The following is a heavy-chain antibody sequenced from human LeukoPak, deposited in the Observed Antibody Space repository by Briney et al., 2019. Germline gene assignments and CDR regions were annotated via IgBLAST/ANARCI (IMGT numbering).Heavy chain of an antibody. CDR1: GFTFSSYE. CDR3: ARDGAYGSGSYYNPNPPNYYFYGMDV. V-gene: IGHV3-48*03. J-gene: IGHJ6*02. CDR2: ISSGSTI. Sequence: GGSLRLSCAASGFTFSSYEMNWVRQAPGKGLEWVSYISSGSTIYYADSVKGRFTISRDNAKNSLYLQMNSLRAEDTAVYYCARDGAYGSGSYYNPNPPNYYFYGMDVWGQGTTVTVSS. D-gene: IGHD3-10*01.